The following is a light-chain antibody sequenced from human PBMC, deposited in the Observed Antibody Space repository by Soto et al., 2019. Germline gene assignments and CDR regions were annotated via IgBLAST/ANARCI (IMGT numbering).Light chain of an antibody. CDR2: EVS. J-gene: IGLJ2*01. Sequence: QSALTQPASVSGSPGQSITLSCTGTSSDVGGYNYVSWYQQHPGKAPKLMIYEVSNRPSGVSNRFSGSKSGNTASLTISGLDAEDEDDYYCSSYTSSSTLVFGGGTKLTVL. CDR3: SSYTSSSTLV. V-gene: IGLV2-14*01. CDR1: SSDVGGYNY.